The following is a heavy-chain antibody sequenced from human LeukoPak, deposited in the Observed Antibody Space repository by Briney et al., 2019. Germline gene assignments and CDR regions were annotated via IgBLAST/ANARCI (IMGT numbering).Heavy chain of an antibody. CDR2: IYHTGST. CDR1: GDSISSNNW. J-gene: IGHJ6*03. Sequence: SGTLSLTCAVSGDSISSNNWWTWVRQPPGQGLEWIGEIYHTGSTNYNPSLTSRVTISIDKSKNQFSLKLSSVTAADTAVYYCATSSYSSGWYWTYYYYYMDVWGKGTTVTVSS. CDR3: ATSSYSSGWYWTYYYYYMDV. D-gene: IGHD6-19*01. V-gene: IGHV4-4*02.